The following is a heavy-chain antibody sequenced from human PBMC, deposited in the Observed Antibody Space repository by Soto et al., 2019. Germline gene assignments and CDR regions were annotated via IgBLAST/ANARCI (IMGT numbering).Heavy chain of an antibody. J-gene: IGHJ6*02. Sequence: SVKVSCKXSGGTFSSYAISWVRQAPGQGLEWMGGIIPIFGTANYAQKSQGRVTITADKSTSTAYMELSSLRSEDTAVYYCARVGVNYDFWSGYYRDYYGMDVWGQGTTVTVSS. V-gene: IGHV1-69*06. CDR3: ARVGVNYDFWSGYYRDYYGMDV. CDR2: IIPIFGTA. CDR1: GGTFSSYA. D-gene: IGHD3-3*01.